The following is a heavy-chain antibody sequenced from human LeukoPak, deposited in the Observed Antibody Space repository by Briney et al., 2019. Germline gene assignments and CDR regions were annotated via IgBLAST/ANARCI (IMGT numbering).Heavy chain of an antibody. J-gene: IGHJ4*02. CDR2: INHSGYT. V-gene: IGHV4-34*01. D-gene: IGHD4-17*01. CDR3: TKMTTGHDY. CDR1: GVSYDDYY. Sequence: SETLSLTCAVSGVSYDDYYWSWVRQTPGKGLEWLGEINHSGYTNDSPSLKSRVTLSIDTSRKQFSLNLKSVTVADAGIYYCTKMTTGHDYWGQGTLVTVSS.